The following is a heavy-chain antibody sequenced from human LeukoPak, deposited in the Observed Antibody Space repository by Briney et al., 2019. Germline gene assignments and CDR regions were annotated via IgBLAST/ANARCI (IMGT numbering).Heavy chain of an antibody. J-gene: IGHJ4*02. CDR2: ISAYNGNT. CDR1: GYTFTSCG. D-gene: IGHD3-10*01. Sequence: ASVKVSCKASGYTFTSCGISWARQAPGQGLEWMGWISAYNGNTNYAQKLQGRVTMTTDTSTSTAYMELRSLRSDDTAVYYCARVGGSGSYLSADYWGQGTLVAVSS. V-gene: IGHV1-18*01. CDR3: ARVGGSGSYLSADY.